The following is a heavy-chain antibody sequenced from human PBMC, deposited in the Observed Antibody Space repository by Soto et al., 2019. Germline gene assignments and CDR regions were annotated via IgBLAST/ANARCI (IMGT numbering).Heavy chain of an antibody. Sequence: GASVKVSCKSSGYTFTGYYMHWVRQAPGQGLEWMGWINPNSGGTNYAQKFQGWVTMTRDTSISTAYMELSRLRSDDTAVYYCATSGGSFFYEDAFDIWGQGTMVTVSS. CDR2: INPNSGGT. CDR1: GYTFTGYY. V-gene: IGHV1-2*04. D-gene: IGHD2-15*01. J-gene: IGHJ3*02. CDR3: ATSGGSFFYEDAFDI.